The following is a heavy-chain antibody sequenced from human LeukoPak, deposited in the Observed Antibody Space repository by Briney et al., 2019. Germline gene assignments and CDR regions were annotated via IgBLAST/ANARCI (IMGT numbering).Heavy chain of an antibody. CDR1: GGSFSGYY. D-gene: IGHD3-10*01. Sequence: SETLSLTCAVYGGSFSGYYWSWIRLPPGKGLEWIGEINHSGSTNYNPSLKSRVTISVDTSKNQFSLKLSSVTAADTAVYYCARHAPRRYYGSGSYYKDWGQGTLVTVSS. J-gene: IGHJ4*02. V-gene: IGHV4-34*01. CDR2: INHSGST. CDR3: ARHAPRRYYGSGSYYKD.